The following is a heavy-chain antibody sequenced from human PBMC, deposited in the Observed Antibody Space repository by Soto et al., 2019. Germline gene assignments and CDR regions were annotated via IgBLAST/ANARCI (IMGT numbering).Heavy chain of an antibody. Sequence: SETLSLTCTVSGGSISSSSYYWGWIRQPPGKGLEWIGSIYYSGSTYYNPSLKSRVTISVDTSKNQFSLKLSSVTAADTAVYYCARHRRNSLAAADAYYYYGMDVWGQGTTVTVSS. CDR2: IYYSGST. CDR1: GGSISSSSYY. J-gene: IGHJ6*02. CDR3: ARHRRNSLAAADAYYYYGMDV. V-gene: IGHV4-39*01. D-gene: IGHD6-13*01.